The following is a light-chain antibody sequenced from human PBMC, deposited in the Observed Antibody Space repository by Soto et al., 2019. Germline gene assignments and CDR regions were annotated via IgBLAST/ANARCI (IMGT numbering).Light chain of an antibody. Sequence: QSVLTQPASVSGAPAQAITISGTGTSSDVGGYNYVSWYQHHPGKAPKLIIYDVSNRPSGVSNRFSGSKSGNTASLTISGLQPEDEADYYCSSYTTSNTRQIVFGTGTKVTVL. V-gene: IGLV2-14*03. CDR1: SSDVGGYNY. CDR2: DVS. CDR3: SSYTTSNTRQIV. J-gene: IGLJ1*01.